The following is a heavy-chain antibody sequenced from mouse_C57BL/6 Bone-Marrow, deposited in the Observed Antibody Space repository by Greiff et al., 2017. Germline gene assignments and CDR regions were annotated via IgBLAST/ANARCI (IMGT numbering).Heavy chain of an antibody. CDR3: ARKEGLLRNYWYFDF. CDR2: IDPEDGET. V-gene: IGHV14-2*01. CDR1: GFNIKDYY. Sequence: EVQLQQSGAELVKPGASVKLSCTASGFNIKDYYMHWVKQRTEQGLEWIGGIDPEDGETKYAPKFQGKATLTADTSSNTAYLQLSSLTSEDTAVYYCARKEGLLRNYWYFDFWGTGTTVTVSS. D-gene: IGHD1-1*01. J-gene: IGHJ1*03.